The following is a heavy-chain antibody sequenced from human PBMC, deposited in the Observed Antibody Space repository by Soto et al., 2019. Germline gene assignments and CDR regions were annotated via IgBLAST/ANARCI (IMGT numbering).Heavy chain of an antibody. CDR3: ARLPNKSPQN. Sequence: EVQLVESGGGLVQPGGSLRLSCVASGFTFSSYWTHWVRQAPGKGLVWVSSISNDGSSTSYADPVKGRFTISRDNAKNTLYLQMNSLRAEDTAVYYCARLPNKSPQNWGQGTLVIVSP. CDR1: GFTFSSYW. V-gene: IGHV3-74*01. J-gene: IGHJ1*01. CDR2: ISNDGSST.